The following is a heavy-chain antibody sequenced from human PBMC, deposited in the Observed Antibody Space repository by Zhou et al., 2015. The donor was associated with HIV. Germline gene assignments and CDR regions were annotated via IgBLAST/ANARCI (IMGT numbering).Heavy chain of an antibody. J-gene: IGHJ4*02. D-gene: IGHD3-10*01. CDR1: GFTFSSYG. CDR2: ISYDGSNN. CDR3: AKSMVRGVIMSGLRF. Sequence: VQLVESGGGVVQPGRSLRLSCAASGFTFSSYGMHWVRQAPGKGLEWVAVISYDGSNNYYADSVKGRFTISRDNSNNTLYLQMSSLRTEDTAVYYCAKSMVRGVIMSGLRFWGQGTLVTVSS. V-gene: IGHV3-30*18.